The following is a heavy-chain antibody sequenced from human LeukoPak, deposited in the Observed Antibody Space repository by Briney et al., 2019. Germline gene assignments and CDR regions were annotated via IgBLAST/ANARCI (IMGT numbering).Heavy chain of an antibody. V-gene: IGHV3-23*01. CDR2: ISGSGSST. Sequence: GGSLRLSCAASGFTFSSNAMSWVRQAPGKGLEWVSGISGSGSSTYYADSVKGRFTISRDNLKNTLYLQMNSLRAEDTAIYYCAKTSGRDFWSGYTYYFDYWGQGTLVTVSS. D-gene: IGHD3-3*01. CDR1: GFTFSSNA. CDR3: AKTSGRDFWSGYTYYFDY. J-gene: IGHJ4*02.